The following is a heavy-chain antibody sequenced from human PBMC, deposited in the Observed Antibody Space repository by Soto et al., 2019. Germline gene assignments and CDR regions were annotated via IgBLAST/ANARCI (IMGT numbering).Heavy chain of an antibody. CDR3: ARGIKYGDHKVWFGIKKEGPFDY. J-gene: IGHJ4*02. CDR1: GYTFTSYD. Sequence: ASVKVSCKASGYTFTSYDINWVRQATGQGFEYLGWMNPNSGNTGYVKKFQGRVTMTRDTSMSTAYMELSSLRSEDTAVYYCARGIKYGDHKVWFGIKKEGPFDYWGQGTLVTVS. D-gene: IGHD3-10*01. V-gene: IGHV1-8*01. CDR2: MNPNSGNT.